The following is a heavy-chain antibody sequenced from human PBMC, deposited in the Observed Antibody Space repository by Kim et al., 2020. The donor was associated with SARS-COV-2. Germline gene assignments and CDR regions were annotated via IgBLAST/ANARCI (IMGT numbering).Heavy chain of an antibody. CDR3: VKDLGYSSSWYLWGRRVGC. V-gene: IGHV3-64D*09. J-gene: IGHJ4*02. Sequence: GGSLRLSCSASGFTFSSYAMHWVRQATGKGLEYVSAISSNGGSTYYADSVKGRFTIYRDNSKNTLYLQMSSLRDEDTAVYYCVKDLGYSSSWYLWGRRVGCWGQGTLVIVSS. CDR1: GFTFSSYA. CDR2: ISSNGGST. D-gene: IGHD6-13*01.